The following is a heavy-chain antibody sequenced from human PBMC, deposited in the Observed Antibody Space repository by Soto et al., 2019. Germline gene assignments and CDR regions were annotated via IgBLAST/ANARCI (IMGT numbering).Heavy chain of an antibody. CDR3: ARATIRLHGGFDY. CDR2: ISSSSSNI. V-gene: IGHV3-48*02. CDR1: GFTFSSYS. Sequence: VQLVESGGGLVQPGGSLRLSCAASGFTFSSYSMNWVRQAPGKGLEWVSYISSSSSNIYYADSVKGRFTISRDNAKKTLYLQMNGLRDEDTDVYYGARATIRLHGGFDYWGQGTLVTVSS. J-gene: IGHJ4*02. D-gene: IGHD3-16*01.